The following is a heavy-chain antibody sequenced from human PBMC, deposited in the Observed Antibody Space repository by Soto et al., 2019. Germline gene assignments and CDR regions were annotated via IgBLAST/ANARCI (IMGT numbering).Heavy chain of an antibody. D-gene: IGHD4-17*01. V-gene: IGHV4-59*01. CDR2: IYYSGST. Sequence: PSETLSLTCTVSGGSISSYYRSWIRQPPGKGLEWIGYIYYSGSTNYNPSLKSRVTISVDTSKNQFSLKLSSVTAADTAVYYCAREVMTTVTTNYYYYMDVWGKGTTVTVSS. J-gene: IGHJ6*03. CDR1: GGSISSYY. CDR3: AREVMTTVTTNYYYYMDV.